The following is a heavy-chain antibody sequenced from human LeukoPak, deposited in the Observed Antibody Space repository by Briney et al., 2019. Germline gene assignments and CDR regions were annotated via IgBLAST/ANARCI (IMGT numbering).Heavy chain of an antibody. D-gene: IGHD6-13*01. V-gene: IGHV4-30-4*01. Sequence: SQTLSLTCTVSGGSISSGDYYWSWIRQPPGKGLEWIGYIYYSGSTYYNPSLKSRVTISVDTSKNQFSLKLSSVTAADTAVYYCARGSPDSSSWNKYYFDYWGQGTLVTVSS. CDR1: GGSISSGDYY. J-gene: IGHJ4*02. CDR2: IYYSGST. CDR3: ARGSPDSSSWNKYYFDY.